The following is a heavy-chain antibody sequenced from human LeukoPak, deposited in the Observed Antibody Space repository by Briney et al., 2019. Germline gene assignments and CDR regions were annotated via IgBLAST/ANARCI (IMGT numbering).Heavy chain of an antibody. CDR3: ARVQWFGEYYFDY. D-gene: IGHD3-10*01. CDR1: GGSISSSSYF. J-gene: IGHJ4*02. Sequence: SETLSLTCNVSGGSISSSSYFWGWIRQPPGKGLEWIGSIYYSGRSSYNPSLKSRVTISVDTSKNQFSLKLSSVTAADTAVYYCARVQWFGEYYFDYWGQGTLVTVSS. V-gene: IGHV4-39*07. CDR2: IYYSGRS.